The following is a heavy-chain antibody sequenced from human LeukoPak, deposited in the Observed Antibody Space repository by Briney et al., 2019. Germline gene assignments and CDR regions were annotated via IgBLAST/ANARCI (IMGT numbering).Heavy chain of an antibody. CDR1: GFTFSTYA. J-gene: IGHJ4*02. CDR2: VSTSGSST. Sequence: PGGSLRLSCAASGFTFSTYAMSWVRQAPGKGLEWVSTVSTSGSSTNYADSVKGRFTISRDNARNTLYLQMNSLRAEDMAVYYCVRENRGYNYGYFDYWGQGALVTVSS. D-gene: IGHD5-18*01. V-gene: IGHV3-23*01. CDR3: VRENRGYNYGYFDY.